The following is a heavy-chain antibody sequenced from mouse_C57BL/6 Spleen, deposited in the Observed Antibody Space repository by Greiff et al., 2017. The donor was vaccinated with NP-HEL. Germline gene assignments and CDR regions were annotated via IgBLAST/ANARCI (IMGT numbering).Heavy chain of an antibody. CDR2: ISDGGSYT. CDR1: GFTFSSYA. CDR3: ARVAYYYGSNMDY. D-gene: IGHD1-1*01. J-gene: IGHJ4*01. Sequence: DVHLVESGGGLVKPGGSLKLSCAASGFTFSSYAMSWVRQTPEKRLEWVATISDGGSYTYYPDNVKGRFTISRDNAKNNLYLQMSHLKSEDTAMYYCARVAYYYGSNMDYWGQGTSVTVSS. V-gene: IGHV5-4*01.